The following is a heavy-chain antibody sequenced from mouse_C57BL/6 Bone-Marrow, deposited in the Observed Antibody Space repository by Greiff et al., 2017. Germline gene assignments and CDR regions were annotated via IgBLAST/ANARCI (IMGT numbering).Heavy chain of an antibody. J-gene: IGHJ1*03. CDR1: GYTFTSYG. D-gene: IGHD1-1*01. V-gene: IGHV1-81*01. CDR3: ARKSYYGSSPHWYFDV. CDR2: IYPRSGNT. Sequence: VQLQESGAELARPGASVKLSCKASGYTFTSYGISWVKQRTGQGLEWIGEIYPRSGNTYYNEKFKGKATLTADKSSSTAYMELRILTSEDSAVYFCARKSYYGSSPHWYFDVWGTGTTVTVSS.